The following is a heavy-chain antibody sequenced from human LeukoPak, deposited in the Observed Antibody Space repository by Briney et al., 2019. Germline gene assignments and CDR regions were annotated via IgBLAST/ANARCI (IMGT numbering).Heavy chain of an antibody. CDR2: ISAYNGNT. CDR1: GYTFTSYA. CDR3: ARDNRYSGSYGGRFDY. Sequence: ASVKVSCKASGYTFTSYAISWVRQAPGQGLEWMGWISAYNGNTNYAQKLQGRVTMTTDTSTSTAYMELRSLRSDDTAVYYCARDNRYSGSYGGRFDYWGQGTLVTVSS. D-gene: IGHD1-26*01. V-gene: IGHV1-18*01. J-gene: IGHJ4*02.